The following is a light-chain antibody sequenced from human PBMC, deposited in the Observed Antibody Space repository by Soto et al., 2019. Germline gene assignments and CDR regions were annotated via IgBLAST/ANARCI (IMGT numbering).Light chain of an antibody. V-gene: IGLV1-44*01. CDR3: AAWDDSLNGPVV. Sequence: QSVLTQPPSASGTPGQRVTISCSGSSSNIGSNTVNWYQQLPGTAPKPLIYSNNQRPSGVPDRFSGSKSGTSASLAISGLQSEDEADYYCAAWDDSLNGPVVFGGGTKVTVL. CDR2: SNN. J-gene: IGLJ2*01. CDR1: SSNIGSNT.